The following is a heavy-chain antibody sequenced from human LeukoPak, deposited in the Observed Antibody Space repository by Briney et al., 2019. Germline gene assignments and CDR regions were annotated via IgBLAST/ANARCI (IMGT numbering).Heavy chain of an antibody. CDR3: ARDLGSGDYYFDY. V-gene: IGHV1-2*04. CDR1: GYTFTGYY. D-gene: IGHD6-19*01. Sequence: ASVKASCKASGYTFTGYYMHWVRQAPGQGLEWMGWINPNSGGTNYAQKFQGWVTMTWDTSISTAYMELSRLRSDDTAVYYCARDLGSGDYYFDYWGQGTLVTVSS. CDR2: INPNSGGT. J-gene: IGHJ4*02.